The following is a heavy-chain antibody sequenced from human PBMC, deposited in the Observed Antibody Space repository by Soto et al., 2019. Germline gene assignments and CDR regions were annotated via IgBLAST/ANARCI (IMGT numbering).Heavy chain of an antibody. V-gene: IGHV3-11*01. CDR2: SSTSGSTI. CDR1: GFTFSDYY. J-gene: IGHJ4*02. CDR3: SRVSPPADY. Sequence: QVQLVESGGGLVKPRGSLRLSCAASGFTFSDYYMSWIRQAPGKGLEWVSYSSTSGSTINYADSVKGRFNNSRDNAKNSLYVQMNSLRAEDPAVYYCSRVSPPADYGGQGTLVPVSS.